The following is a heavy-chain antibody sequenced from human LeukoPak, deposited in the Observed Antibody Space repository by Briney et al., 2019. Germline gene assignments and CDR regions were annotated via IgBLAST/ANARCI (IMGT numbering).Heavy chain of an antibody. CDR3: AKDYCRDGNCPFPFLDS. Sequence: GGSLRLSCAVSGFTLTNHGVSWVRQAPGKGLEWVSIITGTGGKYYGDSVKGRFVLSRDNFKNTVYMQMSSLRAEDTATYYCAKDYCRDGNCPFPFLDSWGRGTLVTVS. V-gene: IGHV3-23*01. CDR1: GFTLTNHG. CDR2: ITGTGGK. D-gene: IGHD2-15*01. J-gene: IGHJ4*02.